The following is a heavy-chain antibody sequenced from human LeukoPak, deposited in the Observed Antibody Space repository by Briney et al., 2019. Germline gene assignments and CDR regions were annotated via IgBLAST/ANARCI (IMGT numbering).Heavy chain of an antibody. D-gene: IGHD6-19*01. J-gene: IGHJ5*02. CDR1: GFTFSSYS. V-gene: IGHV3-21*01. CDR2: ISSSSSYI. CDR3: ARDPSSGGWFDP. Sequence: GGSLRLSCAASGFTFSSYSMNWVRQAPGKGLEWVSPISSSSSYIYYADSVKGRFTISRDNAKNSLYLQVNSLRAEDTAVYYCARDPSSGGWFDPWGQGTLVTVSS.